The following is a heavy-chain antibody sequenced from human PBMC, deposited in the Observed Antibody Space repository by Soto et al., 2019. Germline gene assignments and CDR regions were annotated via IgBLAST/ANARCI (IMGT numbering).Heavy chain of an antibody. CDR3: AKDRGYCSSTSCPYSNYRYYYYYMDV. CDR1: GFTFISYA. V-gene: IGHV3-23*01. D-gene: IGHD2-2*01. Sequence: GGSLRLSCAASGFTFISYAMSWVRQAPGKGLEWVSAISGSGGSTYYADSVKGRFTISRDNSKNTLYLQMNSLRAEDTAVYYCAKDRGYCSSTSCPYSNYRYYYYYMDVRGKGTTVTVSS. CDR2: ISGSGGST. J-gene: IGHJ6*03.